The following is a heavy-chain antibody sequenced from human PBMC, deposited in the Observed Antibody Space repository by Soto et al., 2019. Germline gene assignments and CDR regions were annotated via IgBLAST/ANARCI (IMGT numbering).Heavy chain of an antibody. CDR2: INHSEST. CDR1: GGSFSGYY. D-gene: IGHD2-15*01. V-gene: IGHV4-34*01. CDR3: ARGPPGYCSGGSCYAGGNWFDP. J-gene: IGHJ5*02. Sequence: QVQLQQWGAGLLKPSETLSLTSAVYGGSFSGYYWRWIRQPPGKGREWIGEINHSESTNYNPSLKSRVTISVDTSKNQFALKLSSVTAADTAVYYCARGPPGYCSGGSCYAGGNWFDPWGQGTLVTVSS.